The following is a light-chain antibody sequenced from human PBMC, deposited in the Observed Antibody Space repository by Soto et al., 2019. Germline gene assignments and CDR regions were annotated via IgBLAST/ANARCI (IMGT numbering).Light chain of an antibody. J-gene: IGKJ1*01. CDR3: QQYGSSGT. CDR2: GAS. Sequence: EICLTQSPGTLSLSPGERATLSCRASQSVINNYLAWYQQKPGQAPRLLIYGASNRATGIPDRFSGSGSGTDFTLTISRLEPEDFAVYYCQQYGSSGTFGQGTKVDIK. V-gene: IGKV3-20*01. CDR1: QSVINNY.